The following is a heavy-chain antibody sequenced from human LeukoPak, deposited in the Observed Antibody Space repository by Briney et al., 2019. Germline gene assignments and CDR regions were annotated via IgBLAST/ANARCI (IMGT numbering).Heavy chain of an antibody. CDR1: GFTFSSYA. CDR3: ATLSYDVWTGVNWFDP. CDR2: IRTSGET. D-gene: IGHD3-3*01. V-gene: IGHV3-23*01. Sequence: GGSLRLSCAASGFTFSSYAMSWVRQAPGKGLEWVSGIRTSGETFYAESVKGRFAISRDIPKNTVYLQMNSLRAEDSAVYYCATLSYDVWTGVNWFDPWGQGTLVTVSS. J-gene: IGHJ5*02.